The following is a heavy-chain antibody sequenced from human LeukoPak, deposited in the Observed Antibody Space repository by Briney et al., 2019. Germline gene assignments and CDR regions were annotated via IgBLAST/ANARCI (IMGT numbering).Heavy chain of an antibody. V-gene: IGHV3-30*04. J-gene: IGHJ4*02. Sequence: PGGSLRLSCAASGFTFSSYAMHWVRQAPGKGLEWVAVISYDGSNKYYADSVKGRFTISRDNSKNTLYPQMNSLRAEDTAVYYCAREGSIAVAGTFDYWGQGTLVTVSS. CDR1: GFTFSSYA. D-gene: IGHD6-19*01. CDR3: AREGSIAVAGTFDY. CDR2: ISYDGSNK.